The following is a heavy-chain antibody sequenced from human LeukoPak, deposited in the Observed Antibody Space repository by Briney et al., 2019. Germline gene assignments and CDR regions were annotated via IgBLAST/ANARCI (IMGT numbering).Heavy chain of an antibody. J-gene: IGHJ4*02. Sequence: GGSLRLSCAASGFTFSSYAMSWVRQAPGSGVEWVSAISGSGGSACYADSVKGRLPIPTDNSKNTLYLQINSRRAEGTAVYYCAKRPPVDGYNDYWGQGTLVTVSS. V-gene: IGHV3-23*01. CDR1: GFTFSSYA. D-gene: IGHD1-1*01. CDR3: AKRPPVDGYNDY. CDR2: ISGSGGSA.